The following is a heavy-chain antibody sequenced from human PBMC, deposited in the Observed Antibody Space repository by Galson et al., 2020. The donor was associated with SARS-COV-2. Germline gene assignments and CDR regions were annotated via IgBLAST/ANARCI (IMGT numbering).Heavy chain of an antibody. J-gene: IGHJ6*02. V-gene: IGHV3-21*01. Sequence: GGSLSLSCAASGFTFSSYSMNWVRQAPGKGLEWVSSISSSSSYIYYADSVKGRFTITRDNAKNSLYLQMNSLRAEDTAVYYCARDLDYLCGMGVWGQGTTVTGSS. CDR3: ARDLDYLCGMGV. CDR1: GFTFSSYS. CDR2: ISSSSSYI.